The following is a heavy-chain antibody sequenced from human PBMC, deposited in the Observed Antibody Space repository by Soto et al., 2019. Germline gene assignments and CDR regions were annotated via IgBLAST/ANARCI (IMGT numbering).Heavy chain of an antibody. D-gene: IGHD4-17*01. Sequence: QVQLVQSGAEVKKPGSSVKVSCKASGGTFSTYAISWVRQAPAQGLEWMGGIIPIFGTANYAQKFQGRVTITADKSTSTAYMELSSLRSEDTAVYYCARDSPTYGGNEYYFDYWGQGTLVTVSS. J-gene: IGHJ4*02. V-gene: IGHV1-69*06. CDR1: GGTFSTYA. CDR2: IIPIFGTA. CDR3: ARDSPTYGGNEYYFDY.